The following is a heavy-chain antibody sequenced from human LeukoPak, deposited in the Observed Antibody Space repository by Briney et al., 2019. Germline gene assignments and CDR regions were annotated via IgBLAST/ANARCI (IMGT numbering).Heavy chain of an antibody. V-gene: IGHV3-7*01. Sequence: GGSLRLSCAASGFTFSSYWMSWVRQAPGKGLEWVANIKQDGSEKYYVDSVKGRFTISRDNAKNSLYLQMNSLRAEDTAVYYCARDGVAARPRVDYWGQRTLVTVSS. J-gene: IGHJ4*02. D-gene: IGHD6-6*01. CDR1: GFTFSSYW. CDR2: IKQDGSEK. CDR3: ARDGVAARPRVDY.